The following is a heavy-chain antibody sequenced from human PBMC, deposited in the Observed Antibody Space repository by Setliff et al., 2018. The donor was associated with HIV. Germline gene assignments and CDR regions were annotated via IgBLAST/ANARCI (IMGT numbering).Heavy chain of an antibody. J-gene: IGHJ4*02. V-gene: IGHV4-39*07. CDR1: GGSINTGSYY. D-gene: IGHD3-10*01. CDR2: IYYSGST. CDR3: ARARGPEGYFDS. Sequence: SETLSLTCTVSGGSINTGSYYWGWIRQPPGKGLESNETIYYSGSTYYKSSLKSRLTISVDTSKNQFSLKMSSVTAADTAVYYCARARGPEGYFDSWGQGTLVTVS.